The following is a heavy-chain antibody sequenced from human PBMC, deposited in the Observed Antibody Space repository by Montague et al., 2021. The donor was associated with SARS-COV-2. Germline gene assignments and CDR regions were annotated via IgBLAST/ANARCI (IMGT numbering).Heavy chain of an antibody. CDR2: IYHSGST. CDR1: GHSIWSSDW. CDR3: ARAQKTISGMLIPPYYFDF. V-gene: IGHV4-4*02. D-gene: IGHD3-3*01. J-gene: IGHJ4*02. Sequence: GTLSLTCSVSGHSIWSSDWWTWVRQPPGKGLEWIGEIYHSGSTTYNPSLKSRVTISVDKSKNQFSLTLTSLTAADTAVYYCARAQKTISGMLIPPYYFDFWGQGTLVTVSS.